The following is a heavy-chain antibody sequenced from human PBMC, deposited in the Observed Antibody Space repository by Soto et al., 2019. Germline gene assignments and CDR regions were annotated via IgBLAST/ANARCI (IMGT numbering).Heavy chain of an antibody. Sequence: ASVKVSFKASGYTFTSYAMHWVRQAPGQRLEWMGWINAGNGSTKYSQKFQGRVTITRDTSASTAYMELSSLRSEDTAVYYCARELIRQLRDWGQGTLVTVSS. CDR1: GYTFTSYA. J-gene: IGHJ4*02. V-gene: IGHV1-3*01. D-gene: IGHD1-7*01. CDR2: INAGNGST. CDR3: ARELIRQLRD.